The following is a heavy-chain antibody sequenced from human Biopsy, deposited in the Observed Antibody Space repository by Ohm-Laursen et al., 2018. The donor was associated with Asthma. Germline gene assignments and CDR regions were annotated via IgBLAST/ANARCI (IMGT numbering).Heavy chain of an antibody. CDR1: GYTFNSAG. CDR3: ARAVDYSHYYGIDV. J-gene: IGHJ6*02. Sequence: ASVKVSCKTSGYTFNSAGITWVRQAPGQGLEWMGWISVYNGNTKVTQKLQDRVTMITDTSTSTAYMELRSLRSDDTAVYFCARAVDYSHYYGIDVWSQGTTVTVS. D-gene: IGHD3-10*01. CDR2: ISVYNGNT. V-gene: IGHV1-18*01.